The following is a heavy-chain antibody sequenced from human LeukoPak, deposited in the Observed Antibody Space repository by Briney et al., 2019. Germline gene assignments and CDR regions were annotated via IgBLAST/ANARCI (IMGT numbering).Heavy chain of an antibody. V-gene: IGHV1-69*05. CDR2: IIPIFGTA. CDR1: GGTFSSYA. CDR3: ARAGDSSGYYFSWFDY. J-gene: IGHJ4*02. D-gene: IGHD3-22*01. Sequence: ASVKVSCKASGGTFSSYAISWVRQAPGQGLEWMGGIIPIFGTANYAQKFQGRVTITTDESTSTAYMELSSLRSEDTAVYYCARAGDSSGYYFSWFDYWGQGTLVTVSS.